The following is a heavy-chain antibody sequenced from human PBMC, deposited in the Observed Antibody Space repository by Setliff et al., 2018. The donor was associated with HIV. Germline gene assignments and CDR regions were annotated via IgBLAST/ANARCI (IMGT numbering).Heavy chain of an antibody. V-gene: IGHV4-39*01. D-gene: IGHD2-21*01. J-gene: IGHJ5*02. CDR1: GVSINRTDHY. CDR3: ARVPVAGASWFDP. Sequence: NPSETLSLTCSVSGVSINRTDHYWGWIRQSPGKRLEWSGSVSQSGSTYYNPSLKSRITISVDRSKNLFSLKLISVTAADQGVYYCARVPVAGASWFDPWGLGTLVTVSS. CDR2: VSQSGST.